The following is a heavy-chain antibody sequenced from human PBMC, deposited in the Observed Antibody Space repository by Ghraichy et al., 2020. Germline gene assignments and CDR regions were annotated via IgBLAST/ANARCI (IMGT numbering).Heavy chain of an antibody. D-gene: IGHD6-6*01. CDR3: ARLGGGQLGFEDY. CDR1: GGSISSYY. Sequence: SETLSLTCTVSGGSISSYYWSWIRQPPGKGLEWIGYIYYSGSTNYNPSLKSRVTISVDTSKNQFSLKLSSVTAADTAVYYCARLGGGQLGFEDYWGQGTLVTVSS. V-gene: IGHV4-59*01. CDR2: IYYSGST. J-gene: IGHJ4*02.